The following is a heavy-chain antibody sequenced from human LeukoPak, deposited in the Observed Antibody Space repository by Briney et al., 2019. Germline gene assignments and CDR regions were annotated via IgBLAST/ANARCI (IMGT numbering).Heavy chain of an antibody. J-gene: IGHJ4*02. V-gene: IGHV3-30*02. CDR2: IRFDESDK. Sequence: GGSLRLSCAASGFTFSNYGMHWVRQAPDKGLEWVAFIRFDESDKYYADSVKGRFTISRDNSKNTLYVQMNSLRPEDTAVYYCAKDKNELCSVTCRSEFNYWGQGTLVTVSS. CDR3: AKDKNELCSVTCRSEFNY. CDR1: GFTFSNYG. D-gene: IGHD2-15*01.